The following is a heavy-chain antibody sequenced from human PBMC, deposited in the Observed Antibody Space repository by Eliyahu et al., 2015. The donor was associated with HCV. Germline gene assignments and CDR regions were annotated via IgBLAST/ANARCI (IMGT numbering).Heavy chain of an antibody. V-gene: IGHV4-39*01. CDR1: GGSISSSNYF. J-gene: IGHJ4*02. CDR3: ARHRGGSIYYFDF. Sequence: QLQLQESGPGLVKPSETLSLTCTVSGGSISSSNYFWGWVRQPPGKGPGVVCGVCLIVGAPTTPSLKSRVTISVDTPKKQFSLNLNSVTAADTAVYYCARHRGGSIYYFDFWGQGNLVTVSS. CDR2: CLIVGAP. D-gene: IGHD4-23*01.